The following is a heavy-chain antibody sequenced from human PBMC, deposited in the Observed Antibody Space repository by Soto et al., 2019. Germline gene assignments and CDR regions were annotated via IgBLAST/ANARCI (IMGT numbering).Heavy chain of an antibody. V-gene: IGHV3-21*01. CDR1: GFTFSSYS. Sequence: GGSLRLSCAASGFTFSSYSMNWVRQAPGKGLEWVSSISSSSSYIYYADSVKGRFTISRDNAKNSLYLQMNSLRAEDTAVYYCARELLWSGYYAASYYYYGMDVWGQGTTVTVSS. D-gene: IGHD3-3*01. CDR3: ARELLWSGYYAASYYYYGMDV. CDR2: ISSSSSYI. J-gene: IGHJ6*02.